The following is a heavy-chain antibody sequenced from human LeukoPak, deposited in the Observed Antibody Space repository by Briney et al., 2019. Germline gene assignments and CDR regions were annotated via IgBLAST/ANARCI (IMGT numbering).Heavy chain of an antibody. D-gene: IGHD3-16*01. V-gene: IGHV3-23*01. Sequence: GGSLRLSCAASGFTFSSYAMSWVRQAPGKGLEWVSGIHGSGETTYYADSVKGRFTISRDNSREMLYLQMNSLRAEDTAVYYCAKGLFSGSYARDAFDIWGQGTMVTVSS. CDR1: GFTFSSYA. CDR2: IHGSGETT. CDR3: AKGLFSGSYARDAFDI. J-gene: IGHJ3*02.